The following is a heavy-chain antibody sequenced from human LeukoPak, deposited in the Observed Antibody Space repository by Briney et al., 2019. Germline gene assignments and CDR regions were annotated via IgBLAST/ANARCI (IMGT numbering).Heavy chain of an antibody. CDR1: GGTFSSYA. J-gene: IGHJ4*02. CDR2: IIPIFGTA. D-gene: IGHD6-19*01. Sequence: GSSVKVSCKASGGTFSSYAISWVRQAPGQGLELMGRIIPIFGTANYAQKFQGRVTITTDESTSTAYMELSSLRSEDTAVYYCARDISLGYSSGWYWGSFDYWGQGTLVTVSS. V-gene: IGHV1-69*05. CDR3: ARDISLGYSSGWYWGSFDY.